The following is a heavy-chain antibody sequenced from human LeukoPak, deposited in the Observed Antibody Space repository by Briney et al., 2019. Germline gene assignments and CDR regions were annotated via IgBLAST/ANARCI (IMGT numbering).Heavy chain of an antibody. V-gene: IGHV4-34*01. CDR3: ARTTMITFGGVRPFDY. CDR2: INHSGST. J-gene: IGHJ4*02. CDR1: GGSFSGYY. Sequence: SETLSLTCAVYGGSFSGYYWSWIRQPPGKGLEWMGEINHSGSTNYNPSLKSRVTISVDTSKNQFSLKLSSATAADTAMYYCARTTMITFGGVRPFDYWGQGTLVTVSS. D-gene: IGHD3-16*01.